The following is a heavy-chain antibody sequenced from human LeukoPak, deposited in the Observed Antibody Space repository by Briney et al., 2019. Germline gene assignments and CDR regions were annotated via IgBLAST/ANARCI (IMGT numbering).Heavy chain of an antibody. CDR1: GITFSKYA. D-gene: IGHD2-15*01. Sequence: GGSLRLSCAASGITFSKYAMSWVRQAPGKGLGWVSGISSSGSSTYYADSVKGRFTISRDNSKNTLYLQMNSLRAEDTAVYYCAKAPRVVAASSYFDYWGQGTLVTVSS. V-gene: IGHV3-23*01. CDR2: ISSSGSST. J-gene: IGHJ4*02. CDR3: AKAPRVVAASSYFDY.